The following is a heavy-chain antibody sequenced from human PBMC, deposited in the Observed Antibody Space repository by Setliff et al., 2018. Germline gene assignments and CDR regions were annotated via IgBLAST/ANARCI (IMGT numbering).Heavy chain of an antibody. CDR2: ISYDGSNK. J-gene: IGHJ4*02. CDR1: GFTFSSYW. Sequence: GGSLRLSCAASGFTFSSYWMSWVRQAPGKGLEWVAVISYDGSNKYYADSVKGRFTISRDNAKNSLYLQMNSLRAEDTAVYYCARATLTIFGVVTPFDYWGQGTLVTVSS. V-gene: IGHV3-30*03. CDR3: ARATLTIFGVVTPFDY. D-gene: IGHD3-3*01.